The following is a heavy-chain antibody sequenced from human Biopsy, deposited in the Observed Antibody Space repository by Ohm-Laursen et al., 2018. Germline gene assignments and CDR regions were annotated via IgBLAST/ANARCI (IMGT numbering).Heavy chain of an antibody. CDR3: ARDLK. J-gene: IGHJ4*02. Sequence: GSLRLSCTASGFTFFTYWMSWVRQTPGEGLEWVSYISFTGTSSYYADSVKGRFTISRDNAKNSLYLQMNSLRAEDTGIYYCARDLKWSQGTLVTVSS. CDR1: GFTFFTYW. CDR2: ISFTGTSS. V-gene: IGHV3-48*03.